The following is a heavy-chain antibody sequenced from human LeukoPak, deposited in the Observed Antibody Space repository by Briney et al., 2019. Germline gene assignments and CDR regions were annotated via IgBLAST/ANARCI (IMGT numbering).Heavy chain of an antibody. V-gene: IGHV4-34*01. CDR2: INHSGST. CDR1: GGSFSGYY. CDR3: ARRAVVATRRRIFDY. J-gene: IGHJ4*02. D-gene: IGHD5-12*01. Sequence: SETLSLTCAVYGGSFSGYYWSWIRQPPGKGLEWIGEINHSGSTNYNPSLKSRVTISVDTSKNQFSLKLSSVTAADTAVYYCARRAVVATRRRIFDYWGQGTLVTVSS.